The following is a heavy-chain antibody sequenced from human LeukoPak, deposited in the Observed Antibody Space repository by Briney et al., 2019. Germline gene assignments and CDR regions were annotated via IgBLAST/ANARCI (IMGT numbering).Heavy chain of an antibody. CDR3: TTAFYWGQETRYSGYDSQTYYYYYYMDV. CDR2: IKSKTDGGTT. V-gene: IGHV3-15*01. CDR1: GFTFNNAW. D-gene: IGHD5-12*01. Sequence: GGSLRLSCAASGFTFNNAWMSWVRQAPGKGLEWVGRIKSKTDGGTTDYAAPVKGRFTISRDDSKNTLYLQMNSLKTEDTAVYYCTTAFYWGQETRYSGYDSQTYYYYYYMDVWGKGTTVTISS. J-gene: IGHJ6*03.